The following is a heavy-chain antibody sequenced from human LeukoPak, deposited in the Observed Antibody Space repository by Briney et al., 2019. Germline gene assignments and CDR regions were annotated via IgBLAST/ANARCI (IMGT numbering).Heavy chain of an antibody. J-gene: IGHJ4*02. V-gene: IGHV3-33*01. CDR2: IWYDGSNK. CDR1: GFTFSSYG. D-gene: IGHD3-10*01. CDR3: ARDLFGSYYFDY. Sequence: GRSLRLSCAASGFTFSSYGMHWVRQAPGKGLEWVAVIWYDGSNKYYAGSVKGRFTISRDNSENTLSLQMNSLRAEDTAVYYCARDLFGSYYFDYWGQGTLVTVSS.